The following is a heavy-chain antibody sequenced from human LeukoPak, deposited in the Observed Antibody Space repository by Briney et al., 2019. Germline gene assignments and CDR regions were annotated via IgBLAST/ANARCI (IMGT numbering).Heavy chain of an antibody. J-gene: IGHJ4*02. CDR3: AREVDEPAAGIYYFDY. D-gene: IGHD6-13*01. Sequence: ASVKVSCKASGYTFTNYGISWVRQAPGQGLEWMGWISVYNGNTNYAQKFQGRVTMTTDTSTSTAYMELRSLRSDDTAVYYCAREVDEPAAGIYYFDYWGQGSLVTVSS. CDR2: ISVYNGNT. V-gene: IGHV1-18*01. CDR1: GYTFTNYG.